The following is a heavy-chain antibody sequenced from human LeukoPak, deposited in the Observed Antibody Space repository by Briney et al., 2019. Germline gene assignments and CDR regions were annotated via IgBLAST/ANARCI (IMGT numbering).Heavy chain of an antibody. V-gene: IGHV3-30*04. CDR1: GFTFSSYA. D-gene: IGHD3-3*01. CDR3: ARDGPITIFGVLRGYYYYYMDV. J-gene: IGHJ6*03. Sequence: PGGSLRLSCAASGFTFSSYAMHWVRQAPGKGLEWVAVISYDGSNKYYADSVKGRFTISRDNSKNTLYLQMNSLRAEDTAVYYCARDGPITIFGVLRGYYYYYMDVWGKGTTVTVSS. CDR2: ISYDGSNK.